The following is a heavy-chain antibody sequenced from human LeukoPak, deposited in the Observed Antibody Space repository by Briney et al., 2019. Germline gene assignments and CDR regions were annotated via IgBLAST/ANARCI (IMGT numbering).Heavy chain of an antibody. Sequence: GASVKVSCKASGYTFNSAGIGWVRQAPGQGLEWMGWINAYNDNTKYAEKLQGRVTMTTDTSTSTAYMELRSLRSDDTAVYYCARTTNSYYYYYYIDVWGKGTTVTVSS. CDR3: ARTTNSYYYYYYIDV. CDR1: GYTFNSAG. D-gene: IGHD1-26*01. J-gene: IGHJ6*03. V-gene: IGHV1-18*01. CDR2: INAYNDNT.